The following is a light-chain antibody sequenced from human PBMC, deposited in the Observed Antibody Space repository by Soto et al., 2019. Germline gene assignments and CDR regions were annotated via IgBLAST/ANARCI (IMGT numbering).Light chain of an antibody. Sequence: IQMTQSPYSLSASVGDRVTITCQASQNINNYLNWYQQKPGRAPKLLIYDASNLEAGVPSRFRGSGSGTDFTFTISRLQPEDIATYYCHQYENRPTFGQGTRLEIK. V-gene: IGKV1-33*01. J-gene: IGKJ5*01. CDR3: HQYENRPT. CDR2: DAS. CDR1: QNINNY.